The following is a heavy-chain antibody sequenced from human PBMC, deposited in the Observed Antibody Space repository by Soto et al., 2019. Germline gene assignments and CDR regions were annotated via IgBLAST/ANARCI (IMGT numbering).Heavy chain of an antibody. D-gene: IGHD3-22*01. V-gene: IGHV4-61*01. CDR2: IYYSGST. CDR3: ARDYYDSSGYYYDY. Sequence: SETLSLTCTVSGGSVSSGSYYWSWIRQPPGKGLEWIGYIYYSGSTNYNPSLKSRVTISVDTSKNQFSLKLSSVTAADTAVYYCARDYYDSSGYYYDYWGQGTPVTVSS. CDR1: GGSVSSGSYY. J-gene: IGHJ4*02.